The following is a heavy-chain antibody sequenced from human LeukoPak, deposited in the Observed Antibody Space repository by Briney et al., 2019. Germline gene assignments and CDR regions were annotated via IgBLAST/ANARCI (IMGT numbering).Heavy chain of an antibody. CDR3: ASDRVLGSGSLDN. Sequence: GGSLRLSCTASGLRFSDFWMHWVRQAPGKGLVWVSRIRGDGYDTNYADSVKGRFTISRDNAQNTLYLQMNSLRAEDTAVYYCASDRVLGSGSLDNWGQGTLVTVSS. CDR1: GLRFSDFW. D-gene: IGHD3-10*01. V-gene: IGHV3-74*01. J-gene: IGHJ4*02. CDR2: IRGDGYDT.